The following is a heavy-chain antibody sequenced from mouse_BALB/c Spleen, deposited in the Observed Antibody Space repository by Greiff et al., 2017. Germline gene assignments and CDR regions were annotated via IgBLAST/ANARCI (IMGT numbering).Heavy chain of an antibody. J-gene: IGHJ4*01. CDR1: GYAFSSSW. D-gene: IGHD2-1*01. Sequence: QVQLQQSGPELVKPGASVKISCKASGYAFSSSWMNWVKQRPGQGLEWIGRIYPGDGDTNYNGKFKGKATLTADKSSSTAYMQLSSLTSVDSAVYFCARCGNHGAMDYWGQGTSVTVSS. CDR2: IYPGDGDT. CDR3: ARCGNHGAMDY. V-gene: IGHV1-82*01.